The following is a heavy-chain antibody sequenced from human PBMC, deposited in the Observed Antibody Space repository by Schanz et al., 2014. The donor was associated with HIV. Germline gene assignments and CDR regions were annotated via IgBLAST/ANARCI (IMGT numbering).Heavy chain of an antibody. Sequence: QVQLVESGGGVVQPGRSLRLSCAVSGFTFSNYAMHWVRQAPGKGLEWVAVISYDGSNKYYADSVKGRLTISRDNSKNTLFLQMNSLRAEDTAVYYCAKDTFELRNSGVFDWWGQGTLVTVSS. D-gene: IGHD2-15*01. CDR1: GFTFSNYA. J-gene: IGHJ4*02. V-gene: IGHV3-30-3*01. CDR3: AKDTFELRNSGVFDW. CDR2: ISYDGSNK.